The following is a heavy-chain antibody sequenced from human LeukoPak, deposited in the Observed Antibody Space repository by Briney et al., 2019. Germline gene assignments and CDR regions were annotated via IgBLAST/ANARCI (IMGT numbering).Heavy chain of an antibody. D-gene: IGHD1-26*01. Sequence: GGSLRLSCAASGFTFSSHGMHWVRQSPGKGLEWVAVIWYDGSNKHYADSVKGRFTISRDNYKNTLYLQMNSLRAEDTAIYYCAKDSSVYSGSYYDYWGQGTLVTVSS. V-gene: IGHV3-33*06. J-gene: IGHJ4*02. CDR2: IWYDGSNK. CDR3: AKDSSVYSGSYYDY. CDR1: GFTFSSHG.